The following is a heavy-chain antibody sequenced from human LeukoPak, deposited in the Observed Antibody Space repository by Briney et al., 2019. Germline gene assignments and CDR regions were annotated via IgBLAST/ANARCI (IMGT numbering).Heavy chain of an antibody. Sequence: GGSLRLSCAASGFTFSSYSMNWVRQAPGKGLEWVSSISSSSSYIYYADSVKGRFTISRDNAKNSLYLQMNSLRAEDTAVYYCARDYRMTTVTAYYFDYWGQGTLVTVSS. V-gene: IGHV3-21*01. CDR2: ISSSSSYI. CDR3: ARDYRMTTVTAYYFDY. J-gene: IGHJ4*02. CDR1: GFTFSSYS. D-gene: IGHD4-17*01.